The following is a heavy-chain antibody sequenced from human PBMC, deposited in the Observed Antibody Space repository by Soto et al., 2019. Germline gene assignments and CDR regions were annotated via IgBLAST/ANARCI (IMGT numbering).Heavy chain of an antibody. CDR1: GFTFSSYG. J-gene: IGHJ6*02. D-gene: IGHD6-19*01. CDR3: AKGAVAGMSPYYYYRMDV. Sequence: GGSLRLSCAASGFTFSSYGMHWVRQAPGKGLEWVAVISYDGSNKYYADSVKGRFTISRDNSKNTLYLQMNSLRAEDTAVYYCAKGAVAGMSPYYYYRMDVWGQGTTVTVSS. V-gene: IGHV3-30*18. CDR2: ISYDGSNK.